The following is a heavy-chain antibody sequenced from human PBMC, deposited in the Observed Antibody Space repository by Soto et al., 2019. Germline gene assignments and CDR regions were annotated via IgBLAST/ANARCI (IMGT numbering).Heavy chain of an antibody. V-gene: IGHV4-30-2*01. CDR2: IYHSGST. D-gene: IGHD3-10*01. Sequence: QLQLQESGSGLVKPSQTLSLTCAVSGGSISSGGYSWSWIRQPPGKGLEWIGYIYHSGSTYYNPSLKRRVTISVDRSKNQVSLKLSSVTAADTAVYYCARGGARALWFGDFDYWGQGTLVTVSS. CDR1: GGSISSGGYS. CDR3: ARGGARALWFGDFDY. J-gene: IGHJ4*02.